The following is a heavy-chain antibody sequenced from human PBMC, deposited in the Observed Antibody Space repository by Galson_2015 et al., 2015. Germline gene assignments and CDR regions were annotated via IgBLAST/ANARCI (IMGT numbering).Heavy chain of an antibody. CDR3: ARAGVGGGLLDYYYGMDV. V-gene: IGHV3-33*01. J-gene: IGHJ6*02. CDR2: IWYDGSNK. Sequence: SLRLSCAASGFTFSSYGMHWVRQAPGKGLEWVAVIWYDGSNKYYADSVKGRFTISRDNSKNTLYLQMNSLRAEDTAVYYCARAGVGGGLLDYYYGMDVWGQGTTVTVSS. D-gene: IGHD3-16*01. CDR1: GFTFSSYG.